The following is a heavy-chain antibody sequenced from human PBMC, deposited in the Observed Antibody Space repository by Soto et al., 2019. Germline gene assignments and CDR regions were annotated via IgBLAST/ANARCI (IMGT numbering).Heavy chain of an antibody. CDR1: GVSISSGGYS. CDR2: IFHSGTT. CDR3: ARAGGSGPLDDWFDP. V-gene: IGHV4-30-2*06. J-gene: IGHJ5*02. Sequence: PSETLSLTCEVSGVSISSGGYSWSWIRQSPGKGLEWMGYIFHSGTTDYNPSLKSRLTISVDRSKNQFSLRLRSVTAADTALYYCARAGGSGPLDDWFDPWGQGTLVT. D-gene: IGHD3-10*01.